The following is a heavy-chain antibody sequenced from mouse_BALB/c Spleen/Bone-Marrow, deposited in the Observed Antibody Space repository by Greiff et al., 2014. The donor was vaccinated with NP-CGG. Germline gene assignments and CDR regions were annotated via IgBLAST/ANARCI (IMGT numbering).Heavy chain of an antibody. J-gene: IGHJ4*01. CDR1: GFSLTNYG. V-gene: IGHV2-9*02. Sequence: VKVVESGPGPVAPSQSLSITCTVSGFSLTNYGVHWVRQPPGKGLEWLGVIWADGSTNYNSALMSRLSISKDNSKSQVFFKMNSLQTDDTAMYYCARITTATGAMDYWGQGTSVTVSS. CDR2: IWADGST. D-gene: IGHD1-2*01. CDR3: ARITTATGAMDY.